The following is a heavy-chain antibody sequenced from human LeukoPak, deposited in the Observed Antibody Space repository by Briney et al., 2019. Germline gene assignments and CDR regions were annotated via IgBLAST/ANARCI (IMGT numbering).Heavy chain of an antibody. J-gene: IGHJ5*02. CDR3: ARDGQRRYGDYRNWFDP. D-gene: IGHD4-17*01. V-gene: IGHV1-2*02. CDR1: GYTFTGYY. CDR2: INPNSGGT. Sequence: ASVKVSCKASGYTFTGYYMHWVRQAPGQGLEWMGWINPNSGGTNYAQKFQGRVTMTRDTSISTAYMELSRLRSDDTAVYYCARDGQRRYGDYRNWFDPWGQGTLVTVSS.